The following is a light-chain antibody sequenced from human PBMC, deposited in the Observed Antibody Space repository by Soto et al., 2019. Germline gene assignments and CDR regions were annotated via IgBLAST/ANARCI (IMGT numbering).Light chain of an antibody. V-gene: IGKV1-5*01. CDR3: QHHINWTLT. CDR2: EAS. Sequence: DIQLTQSPSTLSSSVGDRVTISCRASQTVSSSLAWYQQKPGKAPRLLIYEASSRGSGVPARFSGSGSGADFTLTISSLEPDDFATYYCQHHINWTLTFGGGTKVDIK. J-gene: IGKJ4*02. CDR1: QTVSSS.